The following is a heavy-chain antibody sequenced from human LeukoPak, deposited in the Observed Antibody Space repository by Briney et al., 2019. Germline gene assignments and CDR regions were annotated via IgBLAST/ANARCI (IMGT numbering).Heavy chain of an antibody. Sequence: ASVKVSCKASGYTFTGYYIHWVRQAPGQGLEWMGWISGYNGNTNYAQQKLQGRVTMTTDTSTSTAYMELRSLRSDDTAVYYCARDLKRGYSSGRYSWGTGSSNDYWGQGTLVTVSS. CDR2: ISGYNGNT. J-gene: IGHJ4*02. D-gene: IGHD6-19*01. CDR1: GYTFTGYY. CDR3: ARDLKRGYSSGRYSWGTGSSNDY. V-gene: IGHV1-18*04.